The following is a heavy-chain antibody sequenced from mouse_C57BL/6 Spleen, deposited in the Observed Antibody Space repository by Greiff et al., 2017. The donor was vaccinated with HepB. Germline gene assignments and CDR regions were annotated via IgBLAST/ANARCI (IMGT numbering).Heavy chain of an antibody. D-gene: IGHD1-1*01. CDR2: IWSGGST. CDR1: GFSLTSYG. V-gene: IGHV2-2*01. J-gene: IGHJ3*01. CDR3: ARNSAYYGSSRAWFAY. Sequence: VKLMESGPGLVQPSQSLSITCTVSGFSLTSYGVHWVRQSPGKGLEWLGVIWSGGSTDYNAAFISRLSISKDNSKSQVFFKMNSLQADDTAIYYCARNSAYYGSSRAWFAYWGQGTLVTVSA.